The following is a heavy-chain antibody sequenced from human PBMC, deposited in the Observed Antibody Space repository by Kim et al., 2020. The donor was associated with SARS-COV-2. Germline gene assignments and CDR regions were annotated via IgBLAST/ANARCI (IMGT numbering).Heavy chain of an antibody. CDR3: ARAVGTYYFDY. CDR2: IYHSGST. V-gene: IGHV4-30-2*01. D-gene: IGHD2-21*02. Sequence: SETLSLTCAVSGGSISSGGYSWSWIRQPPGKGLEWIGYIYHSGSTYYNPSLKSRVTISVDRSKNQFSLKLSSVTAADTALYYCARAVGTYYFDYWGQGTLVTVSS. J-gene: IGHJ4*02. CDR1: GGSISSGGYS.